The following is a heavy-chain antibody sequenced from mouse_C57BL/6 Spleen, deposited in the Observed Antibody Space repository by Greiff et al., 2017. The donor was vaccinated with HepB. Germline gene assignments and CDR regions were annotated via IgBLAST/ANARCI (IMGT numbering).Heavy chain of an antibody. J-gene: IGHJ2*01. V-gene: IGHV1-63*01. D-gene: IGHD2-12*01. CDR3: ARRGLDDDYFDY. CDR1: GYTFTNYW. Sequence: QVQLKQSGAELVRPGTSVKMSCKASGYTFTNYWIGWAKQRPGHGLEWIGDIYPGGGYTNYNEKFKGKATLTADKSSSTAYMQFSSLTSEDSAFYYCARRGLDDDYFDYWGQGTTLTVSS. CDR2: IYPGGGYT.